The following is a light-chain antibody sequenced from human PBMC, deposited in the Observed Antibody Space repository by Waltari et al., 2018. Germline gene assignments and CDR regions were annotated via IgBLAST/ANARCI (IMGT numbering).Light chain of an antibody. J-gene: IGKJ2*01. V-gene: IGKV3-20*01. CDR2: DAS. CDR1: QSVSSSY. Sequence: ELVLTQSPGTLSLSPGERATLSCRASQSVSSSYLAWYQQKPGQAPRLLIFDASNRATGLPDRFSGSGSGTDFTLTISRLEPEDFAVYFCQQYSYSPNTFGQGTKLEI. CDR3: QQYSYSPNT.